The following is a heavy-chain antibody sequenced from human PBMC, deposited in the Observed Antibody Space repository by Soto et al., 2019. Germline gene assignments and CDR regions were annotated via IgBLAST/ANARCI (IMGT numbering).Heavy chain of an antibody. V-gene: IGHV4-31*03. D-gene: IGHD3-10*02. CDR3: ASRYVRRGVLMDV. Sequence: SETLSVASTFSVDSISIGGYYWSWIRQHPGKGLELIGHIYYSATSYYNPSLKSRVTISVDTSKNQFSLKLSSVTAADTAVYYCASRYVRRGVLMDVWGQGTPVTGSS. J-gene: IGHJ6*01. CDR1: VDSISIGGYY. CDR2: IYYSATS.